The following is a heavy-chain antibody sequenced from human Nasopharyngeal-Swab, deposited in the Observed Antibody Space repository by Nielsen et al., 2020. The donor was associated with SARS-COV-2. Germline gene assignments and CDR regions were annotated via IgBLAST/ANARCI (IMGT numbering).Heavy chain of an antibody. CDR1: GGSISSRNW. CDR3: ARGLAVAGIPDFDY. Sequence: SETLSLTCAVSGGSISSRNWWSWVRQPPGKGLEWIGEIYHSGSTNYNPSLKSRVTISVDKSKNQFSLKLSSVTADDTAVYYCARGLAVAGIPDFDYWGQGTLVTVSS. D-gene: IGHD6-19*01. J-gene: IGHJ4*02. CDR2: IYHSGST. V-gene: IGHV4-4*02.